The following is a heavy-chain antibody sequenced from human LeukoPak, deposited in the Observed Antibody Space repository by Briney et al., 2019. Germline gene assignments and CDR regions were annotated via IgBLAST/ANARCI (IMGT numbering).Heavy chain of an antibody. Sequence: PGGSVRLSCVVSGFTFSGSAVHWVRQASGKGLEWVGRIRSKANNYATAYAASVKGRFTISRDDSKNTAYLQMNSLKTEDTAVYYCTGDNFDSSVKFDYWGQGTLVTVSS. D-gene: IGHD3-22*01. CDR2: IRSKANNYAT. V-gene: IGHV3-73*01. CDR3: TGDNFDSSVKFDY. CDR1: GFTFSGSA. J-gene: IGHJ4*02.